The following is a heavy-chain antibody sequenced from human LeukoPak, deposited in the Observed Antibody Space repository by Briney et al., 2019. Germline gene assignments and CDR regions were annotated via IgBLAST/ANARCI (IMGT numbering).Heavy chain of an antibody. CDR3: AKDYYDSSGYEEDDAFDI. Sequence: QTGGSLRLSCAASGFTFSSYAMSWVRQAPGKGLEWVSAISGSGGSTYYADSVKGRFTISRDNSKNTLYLQMNSLRAEDTAVYYCAKDYYDSSGYEEDDAFDIWGQGTMVTVSS. V-gene: IGHV3-23*01. CDR1: GFTFSSYA. CDR2: ISGSGGST. D-gene: IGHD3-22*01. J-gene: IGHJ3*02.